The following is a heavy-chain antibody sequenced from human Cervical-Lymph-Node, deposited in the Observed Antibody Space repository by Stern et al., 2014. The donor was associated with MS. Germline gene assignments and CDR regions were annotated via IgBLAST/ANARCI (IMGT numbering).Heavy chain of an antibody. Sequence: QVQLVQSGAEVKQPGASVKVSCKASGYTFTNTGINWVRLAPGQGPEWRGWVSTYNGNAKYAQKLRGRVTMTTDTSTSTACMELRSLRSDDTAVYYCARGDDKTSYDYWGQGTLVTVSS. CDR2: VSTYNGNA. CDR3: ARGDDKTSYDY. V-gene: IGHV1-18*01. CDR1: GYTFTNTG. J-gene: IGHJ4*02. D-gene: IGHD1-1*01.